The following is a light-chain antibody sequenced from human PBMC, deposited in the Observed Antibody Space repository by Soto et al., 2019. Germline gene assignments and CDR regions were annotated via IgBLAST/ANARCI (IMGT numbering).Light chain of an antibody. V-gene: IGKV1-5*01. CDR1: QGIGDR. CDR2: DAS. Sequence: DIQMTQSPSSVSASVGDRVTITCRASQGIGDRLAWFQQKPGKAPKLLIFDASSLKSGVPSRFSGSGSGTEFTLTISSLQPDDFATYYCQQYNSYSWTFGQGTKVEIK. J-gene: IGKJ1*01. CDR3: QQYNSYSWT.